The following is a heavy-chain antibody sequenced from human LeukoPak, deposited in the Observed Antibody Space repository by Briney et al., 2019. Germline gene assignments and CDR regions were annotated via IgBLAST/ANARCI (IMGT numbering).Heavy chain of an antibody. V-gene: IGHV3-30*18. CDR1: GFTFSSYG. CDR2: ISYDGSNK. J-gene: IGHJ5*02. Sequence: GGSLRLSCAASGFTFSSYGMHWVRQAPGKGLEWVAVISYDGSNKYYADSVKGRFTISRDNSKNTLYLQMNSLRAEDTAVYYCAKHFSVILGCDPWGQGTLVTVSS. D-gene: IGHD2-21*01. CDR3: AKHFSVILGCDP.